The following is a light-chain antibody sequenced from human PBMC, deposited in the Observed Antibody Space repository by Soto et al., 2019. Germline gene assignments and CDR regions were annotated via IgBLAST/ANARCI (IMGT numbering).Light chain of an antibody. J-gene: IGKJ1*01. V-gene: IGKV3-20*01. CDR1: QSVSSSY. CDR2: GAS. CDR3: QQYCSSPWT. Sequence: DIVLTQSPCTLSLSLGERATLSCRASQSVSSSYLAWYQQKPGQAPRLLIYGASSRATGIPYRFSGSGSGTDFTLTISRLEPEDFAVYYCQQYCSSPWTFGQGTRVEIK.